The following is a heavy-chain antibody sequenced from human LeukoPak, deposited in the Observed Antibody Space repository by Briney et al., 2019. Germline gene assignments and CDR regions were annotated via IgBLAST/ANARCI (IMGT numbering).Heavy chain of an antibody. D-gene: IGHD3-10*01. CDR2: IGTAGDT. J-gene: IGHJ3*02. CDR1: GFTLSSYD. V-gene: IGHV3-13*01. CDR3: ARGHFYGSTHAFDI. Sequence: GGSLRLSCAASGFTLSSYDMHWVRQATGKGLEWVSAIGTAGDTYYPGSVKGRFTISRENAKNSLYLQMNSLRAGDTAVYYCARGHFYGSTHAFDIWGQGTMVTVSS.